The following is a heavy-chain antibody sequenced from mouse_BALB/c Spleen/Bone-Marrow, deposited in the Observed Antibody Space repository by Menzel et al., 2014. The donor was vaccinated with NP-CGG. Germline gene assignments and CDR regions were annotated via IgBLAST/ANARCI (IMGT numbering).Heavy chain of an antibody. CDR3: AGASYYAMDY. CDR2: IDPANGNT. J-gene: IGHJ4*01. CDR1: GFNIKDTY. Sequence: EVQLQQSGAELVKPGASVKLSCTASGFNIKDTYMHWVKQRPEQGLEWIGRIDPANGNTKYDPKFQGKATITADTSSNKDSLQLSRQTSEDTAVYYCAGASYYAMDYWGQGTSVTVSS. V-gene: IGHV14-3*02.